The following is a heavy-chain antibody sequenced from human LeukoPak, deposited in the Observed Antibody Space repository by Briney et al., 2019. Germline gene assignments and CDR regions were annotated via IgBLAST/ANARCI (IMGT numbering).Heavy chain of an antibody. V-gene: IGHV4-59*01. CDR2: IYYSGST. D-gene: IGHD5-18*01. Sequence: PSETLSLTCTVSGGSISSYYWSWIRQPPGKGLEWIGYIYYSGSTNYNPSLKSRVTISVGTSKNQFSLKLSSVTAADTAVYYCARGWRRAMVNLGYDYWGQGTLVTVSS. CDR3: ARGWRRAMVNLGYDY. J-gene: IGHJ4*02. CDR1: GGSISSYY.